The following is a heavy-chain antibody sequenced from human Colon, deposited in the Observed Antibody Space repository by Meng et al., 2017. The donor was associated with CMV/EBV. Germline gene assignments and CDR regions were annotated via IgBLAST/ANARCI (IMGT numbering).Heavy chain of an antibody. Sequence: QVQRQESGPGLVKPSATLSLTCSVSGAPISNFFWSWIRQSAGMRLEWIGRIQSDGNTYYNPSLKSRVTVSQDTSKNQISLRLRSVTAADTAVYYCATGSGDFDHWGQGTLVTVSS. J-gene: IGHJ4*02. D-gene: IGHD1-26*01. CDR3: ATGSGDFDH. CDR2: IQSDGNT. V-gene: IGHV4-4*07. CDR1: GAPISNFF.